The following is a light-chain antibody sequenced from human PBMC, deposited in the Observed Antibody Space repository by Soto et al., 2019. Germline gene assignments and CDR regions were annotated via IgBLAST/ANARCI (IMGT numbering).Light chain of an antibody. J-gene: IGLJ1*01. Sequence: QSVLTQPASVSGSPGQSIAISCTGTSSDVGAYDYVSWYQQHPDKAPKLIIYEVSHRPAGVSNRFSASKYVNTATLTISGLQTEDEADYYCASHTTSNTRVFGTGTKVTVL. CDR3: ASHTTSNTRV. CDR1: SSDVGAYDY. V-gene: IGLV2-14*03. CDR2: EVS.